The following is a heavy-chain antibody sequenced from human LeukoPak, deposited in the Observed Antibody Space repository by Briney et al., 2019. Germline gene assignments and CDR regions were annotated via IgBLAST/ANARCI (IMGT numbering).Heavy chain of an antibody. D-gene: IGHD3-16*02. CDR2: IYVTGT. CDR3: ARHIGGGIEDMDV. CDR1: GGSIGTYY. V-gene: IGHV4-59*08. Sequence: SETLSLTCTVSGGSIGTYYWSWVRQSPGTGLEWIGYIYVTGTRYNPYLQSRVTISVDRSRNQFFLYMNSVTAADSAVYYCARHIGGGIEDMDVWGRATKVTVSS. J-gene: IGHJ6*03.